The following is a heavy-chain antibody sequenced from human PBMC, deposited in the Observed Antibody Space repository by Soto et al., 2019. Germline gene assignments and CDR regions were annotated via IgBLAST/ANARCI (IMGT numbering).Heavy chain of an antibody. J-gene: IGHJ4*02. CDR3: AKDHLPDYYDSSGYYVGVHGY. V-gene: IGHV3-30*18. Sequence: GGSLRLSCAASGFTFSSYGMHWVRQAPGKGLEWVAVISYDGSNKYYADSVKGRFTISRDNSKNTLYLQMNSLRAEDTAVYYCAKDHLPDYYDSSGYYVGVHGYWGQGTLVTVSS. D-gene: IGHD3-22*01. CDR1: GFTFSSYG. CDR2: ISYDGSNK.